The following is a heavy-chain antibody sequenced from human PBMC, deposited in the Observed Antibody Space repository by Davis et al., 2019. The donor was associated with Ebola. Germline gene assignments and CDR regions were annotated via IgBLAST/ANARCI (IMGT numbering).Heavy chain of an antibody. V-gene: IGHV1-2*06. CDR3: ARVFLYGMDV. CDR2: IYPKTGRA. Sequence: AASVKVSCKASGYTFSDYYIHWVRQAPGQGREWMGRIYPKTGRAFYAPKFEGRVTMTRDTSMSTLYMELSWLRSDDTAMYYCARVFLYGMDVWGKGTTVTVSP. CDR1: GYTFSDYY. J-gene: IGHJ6*04. D-gene: IGHD2-21*01.